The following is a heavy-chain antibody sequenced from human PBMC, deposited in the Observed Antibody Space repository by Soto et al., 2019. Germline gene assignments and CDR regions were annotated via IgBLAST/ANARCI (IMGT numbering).Heavy chain of an antibody. V-gene: IGHV2-5*02. J-gene: IGHJ4*02. CDR2: IYWDDDE. Sequence: QITLTESGPKLVRPTQTLTLTCSFSGFSLTTHVGVGWIRQPPGKALEWLALIYWDDDERYNRSLRARLTITKDASKNQVILTMTDMDPVDTATYYCAHSDIMVAQFDYWGWGTLVTVYS. CDR1: GFSLTTHVG. CDR3: AHSDIMVAQFDY. D-gene: IGHD2-21*01.